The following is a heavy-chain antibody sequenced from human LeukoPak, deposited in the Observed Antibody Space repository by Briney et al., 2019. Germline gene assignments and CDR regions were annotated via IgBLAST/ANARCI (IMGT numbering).Heavy chain of an antibody. Sequence: GGSLRLSCAASGFTVSSNYMSWVRQAPGKGLEWVSVIYSGGSTYYADSVKGRFTISRDNSKNTLYLQMNSLRAEDTAVYYCASCSKSGYYYMDVWGKGTTVTVSS. D-gene: IGHD4-11*01. CDR2: IYSGGST. J-gene: IGHJ6*03. CDR3: ASCSKSGYYYMDV. V-gene: IGHV3-53*01. CDR1: GFTVSSNY.